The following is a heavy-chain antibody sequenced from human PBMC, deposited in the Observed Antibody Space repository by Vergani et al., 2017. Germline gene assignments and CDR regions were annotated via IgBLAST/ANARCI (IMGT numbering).Heavy chain of an antibody. CDR1: GFTFSSYS. J-gene: IGHJ4*02. CDR3: ARDSYYDSSGYDY. Sequence: EVQLVESGGGLVKPGGSVRLSCAASGFTFSSYSMNWVRQAPGKGLEWVSSISSSSSYIYYADSVKGRFTISRDNAKNTLYLQMNSLRAEDTAVYYCARDSYYDSSGYDYWGQGTLVSVSS. V-gene: IGHV3-21*01. D-gene: IGHD3-22*01. CDR2: ISSSSSYI.